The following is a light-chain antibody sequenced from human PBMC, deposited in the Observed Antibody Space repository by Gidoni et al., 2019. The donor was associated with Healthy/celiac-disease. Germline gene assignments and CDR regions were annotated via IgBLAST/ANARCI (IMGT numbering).Light chain of an antibody. J-gene: IGKJ1*01. CDR2: DAS. CDR1: QSVSSY. V-gene: IGKV3-11*01. CDR3: QQRSNWQT. Sequence: EIVLTQSPATLSLSPGERATLSCMASQSVSSYLAWYQQKPGQAPRLLIYDASNRATGIPARFSGSGSGTDFTLTISSLEPEDFAVYYCQQRSNWQTFXQXTKVEIK.